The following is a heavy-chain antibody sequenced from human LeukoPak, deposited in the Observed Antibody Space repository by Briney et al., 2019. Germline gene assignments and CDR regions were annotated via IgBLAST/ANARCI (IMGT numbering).Heavy chain of an antibody. CDR1: GGSISSSSYY. Sequence: SETLSLTCTVSGGSISSSSYYWGWIRQPPGKGLEWIGSIYYSGSTYYNPSLKSRVTISVDTSKNQFSLKLSSVTAADTAVYYCASTTQLWFLYWGQGTLVTVSS. CDR2: IYYSGST. CDR3: ASTTQLWFLY. J-gene: IGHJ4*02. V-gene: IGHV4-39*01. D-gene: IGHD5-18*01.